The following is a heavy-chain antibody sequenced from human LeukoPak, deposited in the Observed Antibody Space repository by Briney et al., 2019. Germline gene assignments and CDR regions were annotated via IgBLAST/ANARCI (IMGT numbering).Heavy chain of an antibody. D-gene: IGHD3-16*02. CDR2: ISAYNGNT. Sequence: GASVKVSCKASGYIFTSYGISWVRQAPGQGLEWMGWISAYNGNTNYAQKLQGRVTMTTDTSTSTAYMELRSLRSDDTAVYYCAREGITFGGVIVLADYWGQGTLVTVSS. J-gene: IGHJ4*02. CDR1: GYIFTSYG. CDR3: AREGITFGGVIVLADY. V-gene: IGHV1-18*01.